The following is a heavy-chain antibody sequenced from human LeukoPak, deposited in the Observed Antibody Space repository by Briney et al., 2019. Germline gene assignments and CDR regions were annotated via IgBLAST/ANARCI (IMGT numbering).Heavy chain of an antibody. CDR2: MNPNSGRT. V-gene: IGHV1-8*03. Sequence: ASVKVSCKASGYIFTSYVISWVRQATGQGLEWMGWMNPNSGRTGYAQNFQGRITITRNTSISTAYMELSSLRSEDTAVYYCTRETSSRYFDYWGQGTLVTVSS. J-gene: IGHJ4*02. CDR3: TRETSSRYFDY. CDR1: GYIFTSYV.